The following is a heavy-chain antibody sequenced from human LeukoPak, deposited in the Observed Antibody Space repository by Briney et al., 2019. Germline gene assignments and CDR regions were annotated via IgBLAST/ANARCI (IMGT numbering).Heavy chain of an antibody. CDR1: GFIFRGYG. D-gene: IGHD3-16*01. CDR3: AKDQGGRAFDI. CDR2: IRFDGTNQ. J-gene: IGHJ3*02. Sequence: GGSLRLSCAASGFIFRGYGMRWVRQAPGKGLDRVTFIRFDGTNQYYADSVKGRFTISRDNSKNTLYLQMNSLRAEDTAVYYCAKDQGGRAFDIWGQGTMVTVSS. V-gene: IGHV3-30*02.